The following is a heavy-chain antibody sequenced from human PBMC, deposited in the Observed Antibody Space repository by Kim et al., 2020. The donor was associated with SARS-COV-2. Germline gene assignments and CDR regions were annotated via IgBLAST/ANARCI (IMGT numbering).Heavy chain of an antibody. J-gene: IGHJ5*02. V-gene: IGHV1-18*01. CDR3: ARDSSSSWTHNWSDP. CDR1: GYTFTSYG. Sequence: ASVKVSCKASGYTFTSYGISWVRQAPGQGLEWMGWISAYNGNTNYAQKLQGRVTMTTDTSTSTAYMELRSLRSDDTAVYYCARDSSSSWTHNWSDPWGQGTLVTVSS. D-gene: IGHD6-13*01. CDR2: ISAYNGNT.